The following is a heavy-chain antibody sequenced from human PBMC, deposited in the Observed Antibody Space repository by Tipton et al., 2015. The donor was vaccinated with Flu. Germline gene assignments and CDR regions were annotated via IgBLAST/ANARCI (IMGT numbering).Heavy chain of an antibody. D-gene: IGHD2-2*01. V-gene: IGHV3-7*03. CDR3: ARGIASAAST. Sequence: GSLRLSCVASGFTFSSAWMSWMRQAPGKGLEWVAHIKEDGSKEYYLDSAKGRFTISRDNAKNSLYLQMSSLRAEDMAVYYCARGIASAASTWGQGTMVTVSS. CDR2: IKEDGSKE. CDR1: GFTFSSAW. J-gene: IGHJ3*01.